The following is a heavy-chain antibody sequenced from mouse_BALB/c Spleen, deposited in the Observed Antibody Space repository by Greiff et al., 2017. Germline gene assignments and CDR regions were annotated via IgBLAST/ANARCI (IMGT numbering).Heavy chain of an antibody. CDR2: INSNGGST. V-gene: IGHV5-6-3*01. J-gene: IGHJ2*01. CDR1: GFTFSSYG. CDR3: ARLFDY. Sequence: DVHLVESGGGLVQPGGSLKLSCAASGFTFSSYGMSWVRQTPDKRLELVATINSNGGSTYYPDSVKGRFTISRDNAKNTLYLQMSSLKSEDTAMYYCARLFDYWGQGTTLTVSS.